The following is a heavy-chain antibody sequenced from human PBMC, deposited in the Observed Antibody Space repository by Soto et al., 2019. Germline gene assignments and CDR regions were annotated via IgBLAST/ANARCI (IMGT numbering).Heavy chain of an antibody. V-gene: IGHV4-39*01. D-gene: IGHD3-3*01. CDR3: ARQGDFWSGSGDFDY. Sequence: QLQLHESGPGLVKPSETLSLTCSVSGGSISSNNYYWGWIRQPPGKGLEWIGSIYYNGSTYSNPSLKSRVTISVDTSKNQSSLKLTSVTATDTAVYYCARQGDFWSGSGDFDYWGQGILVPVSS. CDR1: GGSISSNNYY. CDR2: IYYNGST. J-gene: IGHJ4*02.